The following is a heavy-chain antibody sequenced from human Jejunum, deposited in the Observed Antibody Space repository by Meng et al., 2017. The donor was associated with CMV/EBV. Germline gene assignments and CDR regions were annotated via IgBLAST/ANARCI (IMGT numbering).Heavy chain of an antibody. CDR3: ARIPAYSIGWYNHFDS. J-gene: IGHJ4*02. CDR1: GFTLSHNY. CDR2: ISNSGSDT. D-gene: IGHD6-19*01. Sequence: GESGGGLLRPGVPLDLSCVASGFTLSHNYMIWTRQPPGKGLEWVSYISNSGSDTNYADSVKGRFTISRDNSKNSLYLQMNSLRAEDAAVYYCARIPAYSIGWYNHFDSWGQGTLVTVSS. V-gene: IGHV3-11*05.